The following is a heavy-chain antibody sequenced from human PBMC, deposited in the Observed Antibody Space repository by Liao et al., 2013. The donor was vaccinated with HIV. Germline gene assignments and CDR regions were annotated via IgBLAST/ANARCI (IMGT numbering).Heavy chain of an antibody. CDR1: GGSMSDYY. CDR3: CDLRGTRTWFFNI. CDR2: VSDSGST. Sequence: VQLQESGPGLVKPSEVLSLTCTVSGGSMSDYYWNWIRQSPGRGLEWLAYVSDSGSTNYNPSLESRISISIDTSMNRFSLRVSSATAADAAIYYCCDLRGTRTWFFNIWGPGTPVAVSS. J-gene: IGHJ2*01. D-gene: IGHD3-16*01. V-gene: IGHV4-59*01.